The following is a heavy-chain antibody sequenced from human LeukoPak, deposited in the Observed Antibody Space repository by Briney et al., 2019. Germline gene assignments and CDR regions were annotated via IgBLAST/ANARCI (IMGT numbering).Heavy chain of an antibody. V-gene: IGHV4-61*01. CDR2: IYYSGST. CDR3: ARDLAP. CDR1: GGSVSSGSYY. D-gene: IGHD3-16*01. J-gene: IGHJ5*02. Sequence: PSETLSLTCTVSGGSVSSGSYYWSWIRQPPGKGLEWIGYIYYSGSTNHNPSLKSRVTISVDTSKNQFSLKLSSVTAADTAVYYCARDLAPWGQGTLVTVSS.